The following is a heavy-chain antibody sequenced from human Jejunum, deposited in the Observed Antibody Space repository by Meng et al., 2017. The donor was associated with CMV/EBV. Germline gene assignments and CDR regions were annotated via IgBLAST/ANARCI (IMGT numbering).Heavy chain of an antibody. D-gene: IGHD7-27*01. V-gene: IGHV3-74*01. CDR1: GFTFSTYW. CDR3: AGAPWGPSDF. CDR2: INGDESST. Sequence: LVESGGGLGPPGGSLRLSCEASGFTFSTYWMHWVRQAPGKGLVWISHINGDESSTRYADSVKGRFTISRDNAKNTLYLQMSSLRVEDTGLYYCAGAPWGPSDFWGQGTLVTVSS. J-gene: IGHJ4*02.